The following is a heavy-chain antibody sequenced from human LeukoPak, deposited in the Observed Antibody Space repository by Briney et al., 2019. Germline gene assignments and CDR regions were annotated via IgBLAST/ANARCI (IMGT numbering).Heavy chain of an antibody. CDR1: GYTFTSYD. CDR3: ARAEAGYCTNGVCTPGDY. Sequence: ASVKVSCTASGYTFTSYDINWVRQATGQGLEWMGWMNPNSGNTGYAQKFQGRVTMTRNTSISTAYMELSSLRSEDTAVYYCARAEAGYCTNGVCTPGDYWGQGTLVTVSS. V-gene: IGHV1-8*01. CDR2: MNPNSGNT. J-gene: IGHJ4*02. D-gene: IGHD2-8*01.